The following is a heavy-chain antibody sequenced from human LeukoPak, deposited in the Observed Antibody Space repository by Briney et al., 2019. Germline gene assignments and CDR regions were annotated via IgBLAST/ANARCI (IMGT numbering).Heavy chain of an antibody. CDR1: GFTFSSYA. J-gene: IGHJ4*02. CDR3: VKTWLMVRGLISRNY. V-gene: IGHV3-23*01. Sequence: PGGSLRLSCAASGFTFSSYAMSWVRQAPGKGLEWVSIIDDSGGTTYYADSVEGRFTISRDNTKNTLYLQMNGLRAEDTAVYYCVKTWLMVRGLISRNYWGQGALVTVSS. CDR2: IDDSGGTT. D-gene: IGHD3-10*01.